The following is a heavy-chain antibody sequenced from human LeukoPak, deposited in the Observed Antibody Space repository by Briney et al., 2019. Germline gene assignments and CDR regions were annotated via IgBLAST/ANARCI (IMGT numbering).Heavy chain of an antibody. CDR1: GFTFSSYG. CDR3: ARDLSGIAVAGTLNYYYYGMDA. V-gene: IGHV3-33*01. J-gene: IGHJ6*02. D-gene: IGHD6-19*01. CDR2: IWYDGSNK. Sequence: PGGSLRLSCAASGFTFSSYGMHWVRQAPGKGLEWVAVIWYDGSNKYYADSVKGRFTISRDNSKNTLYLQMNSLRAEDTAVYYCARDLSGIAVAGTLNYYYYGMDAWGQGTTVTVSS.